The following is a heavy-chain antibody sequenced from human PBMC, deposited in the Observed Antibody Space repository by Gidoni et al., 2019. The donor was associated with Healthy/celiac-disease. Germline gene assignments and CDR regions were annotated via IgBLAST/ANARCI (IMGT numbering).Heavy chain of an antibody. CDR2: FDPEDGET. CDR3: ATWPYSSGWYRTFDY. J-gene: IGHJ4*02. Sequence: LEWMGGFDPEDGETIYAQKFQGRVTMTEDTSTDTAYMELSSLRSEDTAVYYCATWPYSSGWYRTFDYWGQGTLVTVSS. V-gene: IGHV1-24*01. D-gene: IGHD6-19*01.